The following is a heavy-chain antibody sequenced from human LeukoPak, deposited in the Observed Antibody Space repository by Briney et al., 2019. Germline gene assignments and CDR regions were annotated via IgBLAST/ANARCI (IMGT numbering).Heavy chain of an antibody. J-gene: IGHJ4*02. Sequence: PGGSLRLSCAASGFTFSTYSMNWVRQAPGKGLEWVSYISGSGITTYYADSLKGRFTISRDNAKNSLYLRMNGLRDEDTAVYYCARGPAAAIDYWGQGTLVTVSS. CDR1: GFTFSTYS. CDR3: ARGPAAAIDY. D-gene: IGHD2-2*01. V-gene: IGHV3-48*02. CDR2: ISGSGITT.